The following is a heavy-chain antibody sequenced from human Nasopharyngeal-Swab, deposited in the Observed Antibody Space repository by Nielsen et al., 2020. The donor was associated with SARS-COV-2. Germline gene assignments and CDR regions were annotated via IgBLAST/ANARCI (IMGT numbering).Heavy chain of an antibody. J-gene: IGHJ6*03. CDR3: ARHRASGSSWYDAYYNYYMDV. Sequence: RQAPGKGLEWIGYIYYSGSTNYNPSLKSRVTISVDTSKEQFSLRLSSVTAADTAVYYCARHRASGSSWYDAYYNYYMDVWGKGTTVTVSS. CDR2: IYYSGST. V-gene: IGHV4-59*08. D-gene: IGHD6-13*01.